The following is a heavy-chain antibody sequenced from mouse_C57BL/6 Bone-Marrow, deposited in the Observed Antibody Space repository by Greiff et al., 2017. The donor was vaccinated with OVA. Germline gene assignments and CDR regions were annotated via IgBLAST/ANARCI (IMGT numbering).Heavy chain of an antibody. J-gene: IGHJ4*01. Sequence: EVMLVESGGGLVKPGGSLKLSCAASGFTFSDYGMHWDRQAPEKGLEWVAYISSGSSTIYYADTVKGRFTISRDNAKNTLFLQMTSLRSEDTAMYYCARRAQATFYAMDYWGQGTSVTVSS. CDR3: ARRAQATFYAMDY. CDR2: ISSGSSTI. CDR1: GFTFSDYG. D-gene: IGHD3-2*02. V-gene: IGHV5-17*01.